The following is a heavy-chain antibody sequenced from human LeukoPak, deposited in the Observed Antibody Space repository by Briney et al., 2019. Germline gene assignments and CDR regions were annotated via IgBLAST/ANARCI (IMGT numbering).Heavy chain of an antibody. CDR2: ITQDGSEK. V-gene: IGHV3-7*01. J-gene: IGHJ3*02. Sequence: PGGSLRLSCAASGFTFSSYSMTWVRQAPGKGLEWVANITQDGSEKYYVDSVKGRFTISRDNAKNSLYLQMNSLRAEDTAVYYCARDDAFDIWGQGTMVTVSS. CDR1: GFTFSSYS. CDR3: ARDDAFDI.